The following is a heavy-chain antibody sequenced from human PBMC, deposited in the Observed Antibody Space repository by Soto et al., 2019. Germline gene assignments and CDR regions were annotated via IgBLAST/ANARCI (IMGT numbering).Heavy chain of an antibody. D-gene: IGHD1-1*01. J-gene: IGHJ2*01. V-gene: IGHV2-5*02. CDR3: VQQDWNNNIYYFDL. CDR1: GFSLSTSGVG. Sequence: QITVKESGPKLVKPSQTLTLTCAFSGFSLSTSGVGVGWVRQPPGKAPEWLALIYWDDDKRYRPSLKSRLSISKDTDKDQVVFTMTNMDPVDKATYYCVQQDWNNNIYYFDLWGRGTLVTVSS. CDR2: IYWDDDK.